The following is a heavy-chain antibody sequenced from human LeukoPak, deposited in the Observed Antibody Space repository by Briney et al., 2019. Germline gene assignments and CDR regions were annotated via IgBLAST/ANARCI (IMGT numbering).Heavy chain of an antibody. Sequence: SETLSLTCTVSGGSINYYWSWIRQPPGKGLEWIGCIYYIGSTNYNPSLKSRVTISIDTSKNQFSLKLSSVTAADTAVYYCARRRNYVEGGVIDVWGQGTTVTVSS. CDR3: ARRRNYVEGGVIDV. CDR1: GGSINYY. J-gene: IGHJ6*02. CDR2: IYYIGST. D-gene: IGHD1-7*01. V-gene: IGHV4-59*08.